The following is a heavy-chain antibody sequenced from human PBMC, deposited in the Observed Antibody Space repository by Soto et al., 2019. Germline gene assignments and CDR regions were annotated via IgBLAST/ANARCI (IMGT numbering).Heavy chain of an antibody. CDR3: ARDMVRGVIIDYYYYGMDV. V-gene: IGHV1-69*13. J-gene: IGHJ6*02. CDR2: IIPIFGTA. Sequence: SVKVSCKASGCTFSSYAISCVRQAPGQVLEWMGGIIPIFGTANYAQKFQGRVTITADESTSTAYMELSSLRSEDTAVYYCARDMVRGVIIDYYYYGMDVWGQGTTVTVSS. D-gene: IGHD3-10*01. CDR1: GCTFSSYA.